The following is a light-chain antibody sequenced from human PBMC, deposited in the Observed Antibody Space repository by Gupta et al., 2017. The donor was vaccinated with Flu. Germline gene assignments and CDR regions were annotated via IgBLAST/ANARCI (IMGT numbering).Light chain of an antibody. CDR1: QSVTTN. Sequence: EVVMTQSPATLSVSPGERATLSCGASQSVTTNLAWYQQRPGQAPRLLIYGASTRDTGVPVRFSGSGYGTEFILTISSRQSEDFAVYYCQQDDKWPQGTFGQGTKLEIK. J-gene: IGKJ2*01. CDR2: GAS. CDR3: QQDDKWPQGT. V-gene: IGKV3-15*01.